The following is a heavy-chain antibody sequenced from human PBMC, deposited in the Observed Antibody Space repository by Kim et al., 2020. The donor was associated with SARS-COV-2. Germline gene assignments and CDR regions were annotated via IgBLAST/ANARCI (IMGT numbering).Heavy chain of an antibody. D-gene: IGHD6-6*01. CDR2: ISAYNGNT. J-gene: IGHJ6*02. CDR3: ARDSSIAARPGYYYGMDV. V-gene: IGHV1-18*01. CDR1: GYTFTSYG. Sequence: ASVKVSCKASGYTFTSYGISWVRQAPGQGLEWMGWISAYNGNTNYAQKLQGRVTMTTDTSTSTAYMELRSLRSDDTAVYYCARDSSIAARPGYYYGMDVWGQGTTVTVSS.